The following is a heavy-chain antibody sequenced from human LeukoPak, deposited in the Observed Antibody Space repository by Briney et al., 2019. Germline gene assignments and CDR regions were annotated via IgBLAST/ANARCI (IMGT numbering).Heavy chain of an antibody. CDR2: IYSGGST. D-gene: IGHD3-22*01. Sequence: PGGSLRLSCEASGFSFSTYGMHWVRQASGKRLEWVSVIYSGGSTYYADSVKGRFTISRDNSKNTLYLQMNSLRAEDTAVYYCANDPYYYDSSGSRSNYWGQGTLVTVSS. CDR1: GFSFSTYG. V-gene: IGHV3-NL1*01. J-gene: IGHJ4*02. CDR3: ANDPYYYDSSGSRSNY.